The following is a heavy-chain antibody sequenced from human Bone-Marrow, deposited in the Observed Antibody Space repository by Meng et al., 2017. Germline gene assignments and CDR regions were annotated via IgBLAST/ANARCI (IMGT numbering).Heavy chain of an antibody. J-gene: IGHJ4*02. CDR1: GYTFATDA. V-gene: IGHV1-18*01. D-gene: IGHD2-15*01. CDR3: ARSCDRSGNRCYSDY. CDR2: VSVYNT. Sequence: VQLVQSGTEVKKPGASVKVSCKASGYTFATDAISWVRQAPGQGLEWMGWVSVYNTNYAQKFQGRVTLTTDTSTSTVYMELRSLTSDDTAVYYCARSCDRSGNRCYSDYWGQGTLVTVSS.